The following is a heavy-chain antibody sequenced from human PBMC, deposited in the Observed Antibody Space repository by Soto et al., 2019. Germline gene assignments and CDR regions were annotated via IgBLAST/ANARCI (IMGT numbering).Heavy chain of an antibody. CDR3: ARGGGYDSFDY. V-gene: IGHV4-30-2*06. J-gene: IGHJ4*02. CDR1: GASISYGGFS. CDR2: ISHLENT. Sequence: QLQLQESGSGVAKTSETLSLTCTVSGASISYGGFSWSWIRQSPGKGLAWIGYISHLENTYLHPSFKSRLTMSIERTRNQFSLKLRSVTAADMAVYYCARGGGYDSFDYWGQGVLVTVSS. D-gene: IGHD5-12*01.